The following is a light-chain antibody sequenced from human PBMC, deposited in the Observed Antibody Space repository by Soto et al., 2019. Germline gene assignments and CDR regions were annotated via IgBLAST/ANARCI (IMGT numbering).Light chain of an antibody. CDR2: DVS. Sequence: QSALTQPASVSGSPGQSISISCTGTSSDVGAYNYVSWYQQHPGKAPKLMIYDVSSRPSGVSNRFSGSKSGNTASLTISGLQAEDEADYYCISYTSSNTCVFGGGAKLTVL. CDR3: ISYTSSNTCV. J-gene: IGLJ3*02. V-gene: IGLV2-14*01. CDR1: SSDVGAYNY.